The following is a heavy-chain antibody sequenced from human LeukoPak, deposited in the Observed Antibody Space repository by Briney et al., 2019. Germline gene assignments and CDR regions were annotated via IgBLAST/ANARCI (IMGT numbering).Heavy chain of an antibody. CDR1: GYTFTGYY. CDR3: ARDLYSGSPFDY. Sequence: ASVKVSCKASGYTFTGYYMHWVRQAPGQGLEWMGWINPNSGGTNYAQKFQGRVTMTRDTSISTAYMGLSRLRSDDTAVYYCARDLYSGSPFDYWGQGTLVTVSS. CDR2: INPNSGGT. V-gene: IGHV1-2*02. D-gene: IGHD1-26*01. J-gene: IGHJ4*02.